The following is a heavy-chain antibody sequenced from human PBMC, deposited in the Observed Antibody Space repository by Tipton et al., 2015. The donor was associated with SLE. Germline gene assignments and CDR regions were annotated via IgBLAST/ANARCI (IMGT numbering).Heavy chain of an antibody. V-gene: IGHV1-18*01. Sequence: QSGAEVKKPGASVKVSCKASGYTFTSYGISWVRQAPGQGLEWMGWICAYNGNTNYAQKLQDRVTMTSDTSTSTAYMELRSLRSDVAAVYCCARDVLDSAFDNWGQGTIVTVCS. CDR1: GYTFTSYG. CDR3: ARDVLDSAFDN. D-gene: IGHD2-2*03. J-gene: IGHJ3*02. CDR2: ICAYNGNT.